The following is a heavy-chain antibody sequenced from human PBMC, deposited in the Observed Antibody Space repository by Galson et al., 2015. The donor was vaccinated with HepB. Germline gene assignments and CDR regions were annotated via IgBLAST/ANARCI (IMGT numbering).Heavy chain of an antibody. J-gene: IGHJ6*02. Sequence: SVKVSCKASGGTFSSYAISWVRQAPGQGLEWMGGIIPIFGIANYAQKFQGRVTITADESTSTAYMELSSLRSEDTAVYYCARDYRVATGRHYYYYGMDVWGQGTTVTVSS. CDR1: GGTFSSYA. V-gene: IGHV1-69*13. CDR2: IIPIFGIA. D-gene: IGHD5-12*01. CDR3: ARDYRVATGRHYYYYGMDV.